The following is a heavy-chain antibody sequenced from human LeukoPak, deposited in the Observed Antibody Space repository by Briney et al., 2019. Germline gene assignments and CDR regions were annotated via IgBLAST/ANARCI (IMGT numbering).Heavy chain of an antibody. Sequence: SETLSLTCTFSGGSISSYYWSWIRQPAGKGLEWIERIHTSGSTNYNPSLKSRVTMSVDTSKNQFSLKLSPVTAADTAVYYCARDQYYYDSSGYRFDYWGQGTLVTVSS. V-gene: IGHV4-4*07. CDR2: IHTSGST. CDR3: ARDQYYYDSSGYRFDY. J-gene: IGHJ4*02. D-gene: IGHD3-22*01. CDR1: GGSISSYY.